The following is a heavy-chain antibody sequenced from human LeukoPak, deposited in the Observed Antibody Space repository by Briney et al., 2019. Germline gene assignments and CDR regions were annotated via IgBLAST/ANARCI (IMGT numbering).Heavy chain of an antibody. CDR3: ARDLNEHFLDY. Sequence: GGSLRLSCAASGFTFSDYGIHWVRQAPGKGLQWVAVVRFDGSDHYHEDYVKGRFTISRDNSKNTVYLQMNSLRAEDTAVYYCARDLNEHFLDYWGQGTVVTVSS. D-gene: IGHD1-1*01. J-gene: IGHJ4*02. CDR2: VRFDGSDH. CDR1: GFTFSDYG. V-gene: IGHV3-33*01.